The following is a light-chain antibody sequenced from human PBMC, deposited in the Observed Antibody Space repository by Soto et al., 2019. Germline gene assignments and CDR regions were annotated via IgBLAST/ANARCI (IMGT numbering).Light chain of an antibody. CDR3: SSYTSSSTLI. CDR1: SSDIAGYNY. CDR2: DVS. J-gene: IGLJ2*01. V-gene: IGLV2-14*01. Sequence: QSALTQPASVSGSPGQSITISCTGTSSDIAGYNYVSWYQQHPGQAPKLMILDVSNQPSGDSNRFSGSKSGNTASLTISGPQAEVEADYCCSSYTSSSTLIFGGGTKLTLL.